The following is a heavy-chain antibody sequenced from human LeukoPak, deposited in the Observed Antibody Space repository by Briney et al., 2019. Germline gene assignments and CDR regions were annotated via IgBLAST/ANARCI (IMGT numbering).Heavy chain of an antibody. CDR1: GFTVSSNY. V-gene: IGHV3-66*01. J-gene: IGHJ3*02. CDR2: IYSGGST. CDR3: ARASRQKDDAFDI. Sequence: PGGSLRLSCAASGFTVSSNYMSWVRQAPGKGLEWVSVIYSGGSTYYADSVKGRFTISRDNAKNSLYLQMNSLRAEDTAVYYCARASRQKDDAFDIWGQGTMVTVSS.